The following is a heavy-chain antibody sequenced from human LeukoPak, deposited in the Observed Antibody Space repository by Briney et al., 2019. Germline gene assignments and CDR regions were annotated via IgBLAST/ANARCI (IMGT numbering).Heavy chain of an antibody. Sequence: PGGSLRLSCAASGFTFDDYAMHWVRQGPGKGLEWVSGISWSSGSKGYADSVKGRFTISRDNAKNSLYLQMNSLRAEDTALYYCAKDPVPSSYYYYGMDVWGQGTTVTVSS. J-gene: IGHJ6*02. CDR2: ISWSSGSK. V-gene: IGHV3-9*01. D-gene: IGHD6-13*01. CDR1: GFTFDDYA. CDR3: AKDPVPSSYYYYGMDV.